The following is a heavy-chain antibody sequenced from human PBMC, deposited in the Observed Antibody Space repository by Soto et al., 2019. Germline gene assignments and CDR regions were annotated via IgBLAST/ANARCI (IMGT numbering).Heavy chain of an antibody. CDR3: AKDRSMIVAKGDAFDI. V-gene: IGHV3-23*01. D-gene: IGHD3-22*01. Sequence: GGSLRLSCAASGFTFSSYAMSWVRQAPGKGLEWVSAISGSGGSTYYADSVKGRFTISRDNSKNTLYLQMNSLRAEDTAVYYCAKDRSMIVAKGDAFDIWGQGTMVTVSS. CDR1: GFTFSSYA. J-gene: IGHJ3*02. CDR2: ISGSGGST.